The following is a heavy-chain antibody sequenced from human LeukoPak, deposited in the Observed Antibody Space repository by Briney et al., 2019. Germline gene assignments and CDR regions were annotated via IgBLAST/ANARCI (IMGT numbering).Heavy chain of an antibody. J-gene: IGHJ2*01. D-gene: IGHD6-19*01. V-gene: IGHV3-23*01. Sequence: GGSLRLSCAASGFTFSSYAMSWVRQAPGKGLEWVSAISGSGDSTYYADSVKGRFTISRDNSKNTLYLQMNGLRAEDTAVYYCAKGDNNGWYWYFDLWGRGTLVTVSS. CDR2: ISGSGDST. CDR3: AKGDNNGWYWYFDL. CDR1: GFTFSSYA.